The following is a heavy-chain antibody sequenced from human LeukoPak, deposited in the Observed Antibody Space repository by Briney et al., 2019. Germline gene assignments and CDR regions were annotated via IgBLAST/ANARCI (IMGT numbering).Heavy chain of an antibody. V-gene: IGHV4-39*01. J-gene: IGHJ4*02. D-gene: IGHD6-19*01. Sequence: SETLSLTCTVSGGSISSSSYYWGWIRQPPGKGLEWIGCIYYSGSTYYNPSLKSRVTISVDTSKNQFSLKLSSVTAADTAVYYCARHSVVGTTLWFDYWGQGTLVTVSS. CDR2: IYYSGST. CDR1: GGSISSSSYY. CDR3: ARHSVVGTTLWFDY.